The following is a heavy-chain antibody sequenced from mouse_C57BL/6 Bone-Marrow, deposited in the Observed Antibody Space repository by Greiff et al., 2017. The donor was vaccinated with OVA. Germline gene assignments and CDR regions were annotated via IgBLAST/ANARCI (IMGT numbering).Heavy chain of an antibody. Sequence: QVQLKQPGAELVKPGASVKLSCKASGYTFTSYWMHWVKQRPGQGLEWIGMIHPNSGSTNYTEKFKSKATLTVDKSSSTAYMQLSSLTSEDSAVYYYARIGLSNYLAWWAYWGQGTLVTVSA. CDR2: IHPNSGST. J-gene: IGHJ3*01. D-gene: IGHD2-5*01. CDR1: GYTFTSYW. V-gene: IGHV1-64*01. CDR3: ARIGLSNYLAWWAY.